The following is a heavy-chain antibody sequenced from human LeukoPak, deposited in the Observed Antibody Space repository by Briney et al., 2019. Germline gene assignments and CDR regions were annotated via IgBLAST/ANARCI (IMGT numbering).Heavy chain of an antibody. Sequence: SETLSLTCTVSGYSISSSNYWAWIRQPPGKGLEWIGHIYYSGSIYYNPSLKSRVTMSVDTSKNQFSLKLSSVTAVDTAVYYCARKATTGPTKAAFDIWGQGTMVTVSS. CDR2: IYYSGSI. CDR3: ARKATTGPTKAAFDI. J-gene: IGHJ3*02. CDR1: GYSISSSNY. V-gene: IGHV4-28*05. D-gene: IGHD4-17*01.